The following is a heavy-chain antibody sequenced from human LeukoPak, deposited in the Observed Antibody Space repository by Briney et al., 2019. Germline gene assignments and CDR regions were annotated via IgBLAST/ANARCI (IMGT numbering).Heavy chain of an antibody. CDR2: IKQDGSEK. CDR1: GFTFSSYR. CDR3: ARDRDYAFDY. D-gene: IGHD4-17*01. V-gene: IGHV3-7*01. Sequence: PGGSLRLSCAASGFTFSSYRMNWVRQTPGEGLEWVADIKQDGSEKYYVDSVKGRFTISRDNGKNSLYLQMNSLRDEDTAVYYCARDRDYAFDYWGQGTQVTVSS. J-gene: IGHJ4*02.